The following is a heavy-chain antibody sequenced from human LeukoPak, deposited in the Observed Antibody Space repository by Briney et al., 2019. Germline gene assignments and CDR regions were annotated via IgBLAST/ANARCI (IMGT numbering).Heavy chain of an antibody. CDR2: IIPILGIA. J-gene: IGHJ6*02. V-gene: IGHV1-69*10. Sequence: GASVKVSCKASGGTFSSYTISWVRQAPGQGLEWMGGIIPILGIANYAQKFQGRVTITADKSTSTAYMELSSLRSEDTAVYYCATSDTAMVTSGMDVWGQGTTVTVSS. CDR1: GGTFSSYT. D-gene: IGHD5-18*01. CDR3: ATSDTAMVTSGMDV.